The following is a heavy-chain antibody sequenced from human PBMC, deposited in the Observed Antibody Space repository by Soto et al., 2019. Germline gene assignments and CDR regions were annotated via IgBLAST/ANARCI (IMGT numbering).Heavy chain of an antibody. Sequence: QVQLQESGPGLVKPSQTLSLTCTVSGGSISSGGYYWSWIRQHPGKGLEWIGYIYYSGSTYYNPSLTSRVTTSVDTSKNQFSLKLSSVTAADTAVYYCARDRCSSTSCYVGHDAFDIWGQGTMVTVSS. CDR1: GGSISSGGYY. CDR3: ARDRCSSTSCYVGHDAFDI. J-gene: IGHJ3*02. V-gene: IGHV4-31*03. D-gene: IGHD2-2*01. CDR2: IYYSGST.